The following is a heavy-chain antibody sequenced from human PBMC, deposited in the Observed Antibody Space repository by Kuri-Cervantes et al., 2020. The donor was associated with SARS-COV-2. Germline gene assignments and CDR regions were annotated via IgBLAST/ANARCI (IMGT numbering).Heavy chain of an antibody. CDR3: ARGAVSSGIPAAIRFDY. CDR1: GGSISSYY. CDR2: INHSGST. J-gene: IGHJ4*02. D-gene: IGHD2-2*02. V-gene: IGHV4-34*01. Sequence: GSLRLSCTVSGGSISSYYWSWIRQPPGKGLEWIGEINHSGSTNYNPSLKSRVTISADTSKNQFSLKLSSVTAADTAVYYCARGAVSSGIPAAIRFDYWGQGTLVTVSS.